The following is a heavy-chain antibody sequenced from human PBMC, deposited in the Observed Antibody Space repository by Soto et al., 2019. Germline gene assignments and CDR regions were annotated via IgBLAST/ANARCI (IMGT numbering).Heavy chain of an antibody. CDR1: GYSFTSYW. V-gene: IGHV5-51*01. CDR3: ARHNIGSGWYGGASAGPLKVYYYGMDV. Sequence: PGESLKISCKGSGYSFTSYWIGWVRQMPGKGLEWMGIIYPGDSDTRYSPSFQGQVTISADKSISTAYLQWSGLKASDTAMYYCARHNIGSGWYGGASAGPLKVYYYGMDVWGQGTTVTVSS. J-gene: IGHJ6*02. D-gene: IGHD6-19*01. CDR2: IYPGDSDT.